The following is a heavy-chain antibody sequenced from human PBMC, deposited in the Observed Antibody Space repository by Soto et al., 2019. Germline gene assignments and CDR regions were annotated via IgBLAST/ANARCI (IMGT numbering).Heavy chain of an antibody. CDR3: AKEQWLVPQVDY. Sequence: VGSLRLYCAASGLTFRSYAMSWVRQAPGKGLEWVSAISGSGGSTYYADSVKGRFTISRDNSKNTLYLQMNSLRAEDTAVYYCAKEQWLVPQVDYWGQGTLVTVSS. CDR1: GLTFRSYA. J-gene: IGHJ4*02. V-gene: IGHV3-23*01. D-gene: IGHD6-19*01. CDR2: ISGSGGST.